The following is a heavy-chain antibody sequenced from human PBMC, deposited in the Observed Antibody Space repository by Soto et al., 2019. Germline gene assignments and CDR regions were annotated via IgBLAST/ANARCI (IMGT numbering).Heavy chain of an antibody. D-gene: IGHD2-21*02. J-gene: IGHJ6*02. V-gene: IGHV4-31*03. CDR3: ARGCGGDCHHGMDV. CDR1: GGSISSGGYY. CDR2: IFYSGST. Sequence: QVQLQESGPGLVKPSQTLSLTCTVSGGSISSGGYYWSWIRQHPGKGLEWIGYIFYSGSTYYNPSLKSRVTISVDTSKNQFSLKLSSVTAADTAVYYCARGCGGDCHHGMDVWGQGTTVTVSS.